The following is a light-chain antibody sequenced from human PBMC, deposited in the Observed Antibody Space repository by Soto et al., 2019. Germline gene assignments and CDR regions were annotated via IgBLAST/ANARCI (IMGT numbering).Light chain of an antibody. CDR2: DAS. Sequence: DIQMTQSPATLSSSVGDRVTITCRASQSISSWLAWYHQKPGTAPKILVYDASSLASGVASRFSGSGSGTEFTLTISSLQPDDFATYYCQQYNSYPWTFGQGTKVEIK. CDR1: QSISSW. CDR3: QQYNSYPWT. J-gene: IGKJ1*01. V-gene: IGKV1-5*01.